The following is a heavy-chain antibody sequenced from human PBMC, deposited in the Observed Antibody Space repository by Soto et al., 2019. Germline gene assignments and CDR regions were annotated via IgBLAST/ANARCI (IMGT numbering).Heavy chain of an antibody. CDR1: GFTFGTTD. Sequence: QLLQSGGGLVQPGGSLTLSCAASGFTFGTTDMSWVRQAPGEGLEWVSTIDGSGGITYYAESVKGRFTISRDNSRNTVYLQMNSLRGEDTALYYCVKNSGWFNTWGQGALVTVSS. D-gene: IGHD3-10*01. V-gene: IGHV3-23*01. J-gene: IGHJ5*02. CDR2: IDGSGGIT. CDR3: VKNSGWFNT.